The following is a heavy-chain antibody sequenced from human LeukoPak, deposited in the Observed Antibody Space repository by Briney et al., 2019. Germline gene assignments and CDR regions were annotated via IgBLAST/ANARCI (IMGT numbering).Heavy chain of an antibody. Sequence: GGSLRLSCAPSGFTFISYAMSWVRQAPGQGLEWVSGISGSGDNTYYADSVKGRFTISRDNSKNTPYVQVNSLGTEDTAAYYCAKASYYDSSGSFYFDYWGQGTLVTVSS. CDR1: GFTFISYA. J-gene: IGHJ4*02. CDR3: AKASYYDSSGSFYFDY. D-gene: IGHD3-22*01. CDR2: ISGSGDNT. V-gene: IGHV3-23*01.